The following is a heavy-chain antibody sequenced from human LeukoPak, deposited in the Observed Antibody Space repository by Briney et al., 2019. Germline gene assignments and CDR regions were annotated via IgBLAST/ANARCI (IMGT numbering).Heavy chain of an antibody. J-gene: IGHJ4*02. V-gene: IGHV3-33*05. D-gene: IGHD3-10*01. CDR3: ARDYYGSGSLDY. CDR2: ISYDGSNK. Sequence: GGSLRLPCAASGFTFSSYGMHWVRQAPGKGLEWVAVISYDGSNKYYADSVKGRFTISRDNSKNTLYLQMGSLRAEDMAVYYCARDYYGSGSLDYWGQGTLVTVSS. CDR1: GFTFSSYG.